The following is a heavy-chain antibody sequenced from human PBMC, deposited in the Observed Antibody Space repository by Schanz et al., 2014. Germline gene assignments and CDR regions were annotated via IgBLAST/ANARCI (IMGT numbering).Heavy chain of an antibody. CDR2: ISYDGSNS. D-gene: IGHD4-17*01. Sequence: VQLVESGGGLVQPGGSLRLSCAASGFTFSNYWMSWVRQAPGKGLEWVAAISYDGSNSYYADSVKGRFTISRDTSKNTLYLQMSSLRAEDTAVYYCVRDTDYHFDYWGQGTLVTVSS. CDR3: VRDTDYHFDY. V-gene: IGHV3-30*03. J-gene: IGHJ4*02. CDR1: GFTFSNYW.